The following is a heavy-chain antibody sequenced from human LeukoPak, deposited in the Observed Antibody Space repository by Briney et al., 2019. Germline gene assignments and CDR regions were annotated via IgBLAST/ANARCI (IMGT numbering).Heavy chain of an antibody. Sequence: GASVKVSCKASGYTFTGYYMHWVRQAPGQGLEWMGWINPNSGGTNYAQKFQGRVTMTRDTSISTAYMELSRLRSDDTAVYYCARGPQLWSKGKYNWFDPWGQGTLVTVSS. CDR1: GYTFTGYY. CDR2: INPNSGGT. J-gene: IGHJ5*02. D-gene: IGHD5-18*01. CDR3: ARGPQLWSKGKYNWFDP. V-gene: IGHV1-2*02.